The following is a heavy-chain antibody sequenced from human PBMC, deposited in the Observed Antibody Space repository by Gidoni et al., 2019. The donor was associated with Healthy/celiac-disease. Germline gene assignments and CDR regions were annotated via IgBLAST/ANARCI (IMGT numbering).Heavy chain of an antibody. CDR2: IYSGGST. J-gene: IGHJ4*02. V-gene: IGHV3-53*01. Sequence: EVQLVESGGGLIQPGGSLRLSCAASGFTVSSNYMSWVRQAPGKGLEWVSVIYSGGSTYSADSVKGRFTISRDNSKNTLYLQMNSLRAEDTAVYYCARDKNQEYYFDYWGQGTLVTVSS. CDR3: ARDKNQEYYFDY. CDR1: GFTVSSNY.